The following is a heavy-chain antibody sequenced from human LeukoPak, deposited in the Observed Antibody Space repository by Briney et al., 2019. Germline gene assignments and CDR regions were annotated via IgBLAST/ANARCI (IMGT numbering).Heavy chain of an antibody. V-gene: IGHV3-74*01. D-gene: IGHD5-12*01. CDR2: INTDGSST. CDR3: ARDLDGYRSGNGA. J-gene: IGHJ5*02. Sequence: GGSLRLSCAASGFTFSNYWMHWVRQAPGKGLVWVSRINTDGSSTDYADSVKGRFTISRDNARNTLDPQMNSLRAEDTAVYYCARDLDGYRSGNGAWGQGTLVTVSS. CDR1: GFTFSNYW.